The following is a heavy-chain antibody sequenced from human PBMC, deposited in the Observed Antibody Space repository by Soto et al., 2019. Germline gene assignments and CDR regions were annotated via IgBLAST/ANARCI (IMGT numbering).Heavy chain of an antibody. CDR2: ISGRSAVP. CDR3: AKGGPFTGGFDP. CDR1: GLTLRSYA. Sequence: EGQLLQSGGDLVLPGGSLRLSCAGSGLTLRSYAMTWIRQTPEKGLEWVSTISGRSAVPSYADSVNGRFAVSRDNSQNPVYLQMNSLRPDDTATYYCAKGGPFTGGFDPWGQGSLVTVSS. D-gene: IGHD3-16*01. V-gene: IGHV3-23*01. J-gene: IGHJ5*02.